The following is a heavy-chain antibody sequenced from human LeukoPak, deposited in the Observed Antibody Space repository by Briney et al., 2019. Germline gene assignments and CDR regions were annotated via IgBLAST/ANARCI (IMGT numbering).Heavy chain of an antibody. Sequence: SETLSLTCSVSGYSITSGYFCGWLRQTPGKGLEWIASINHSGNTYYNPSLKSRVIISIDTSKNQFSLDLSSVTAADTAVYYCARDIVPGHFDYWGQGTLVTVSS. CDR1: GYSITSGYF. CDR3: ARDIVPGHFDY. D-gene: IGHD3-16*02. J-gene: IGHJ4*02. CDR2: INHSGNT. V-gene: IGHV4-38-2*02.